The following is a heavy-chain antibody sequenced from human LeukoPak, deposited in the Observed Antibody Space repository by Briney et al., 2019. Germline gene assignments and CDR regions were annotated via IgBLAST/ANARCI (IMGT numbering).Heavy chain of an antibody. J-gene: IGHJ6*03. D-gene: IGHD2-15*01. CDR3: ARALGGGSCYGSYYYYMEV. CDR2: IYSCGST. Sequence: GGSLRLSCAASGFTVSSNYMSWVRHAPGKGLEWVSVIYSCGSTYYADSEKGRFTISSNNSRNALFLQMNSLTADDTAVYYCARALGGGSCYGSYYYYMEVWGKGTTVTVAS. CDR1: GFTVSSNY. V-gene: IGHV3-66*02.